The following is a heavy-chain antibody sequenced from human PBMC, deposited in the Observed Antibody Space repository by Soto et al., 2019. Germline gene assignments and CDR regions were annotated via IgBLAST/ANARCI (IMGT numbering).Heavy chain of an antibody. V-gene: IGHV2-5*01. CDR1: GFSLSASGRG. Sequence: QITLKESGPTLVKPTQPLTLTCSFSGFSLSASGRGVGWIRQPPGKALEWLALIYWNDDERYSPSLKNRLTITKDTPKNQVVLTMTNMDPVDTATYYCAHRGYGDYPRDNWFDPWGQGTLVTVSS. CDR3: AHRGYGDYPRDNWFDP. D-gene: IGHD4-17*01. CDR2: IYWNDDE. J-gene: IGHJ5*02.